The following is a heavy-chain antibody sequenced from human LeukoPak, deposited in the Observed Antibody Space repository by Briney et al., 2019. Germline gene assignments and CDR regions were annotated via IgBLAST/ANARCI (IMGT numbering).Heavy chain of an antibody. D-gene: IGHD3-22*01. CDR2: IIPILGIA. CDR1: GGTFSSYA. Sequence: SVKVSCKASGGTFSSYAISWVRQAPGQGLEWMGGIIPILGIANYAQKFQGRVTITADKSTSTAYMELSSLRSEDTAVYYCAREDYDSSGYYFDYWGQGTLVTVSS. V-gene: IGHV1-69*04. CDR3: AREDYDSSGYYFDY. J-gene: IGHJ4*02.